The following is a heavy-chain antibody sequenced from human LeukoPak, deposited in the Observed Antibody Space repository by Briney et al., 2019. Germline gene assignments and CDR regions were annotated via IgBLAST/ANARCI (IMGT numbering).Heavy chain of an antibody. CDR1: GFTFSSYW. CDR2: IKQDGSEK. D-gene: IGHD3-22*01. V-gene: IGHV3-7*01. CDR3: ARDKETMIVEREEIFDY. J-gene: IGHJ4*02. Sequence: GGSLRLSCAASGFTFSSYWMSWVRQAPGKGLEWVANIKQDGSEKYYVDSVKGRFTISRDNAKNSLYLQMNSLRAEDTAVYYCARDKETMIVEREEIFDYWGQGTLVTVSS.